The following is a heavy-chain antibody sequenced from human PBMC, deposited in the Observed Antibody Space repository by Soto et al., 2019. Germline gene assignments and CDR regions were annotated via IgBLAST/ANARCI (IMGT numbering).Heavy chain of an antibody. CDR2: INPGDSDT. V-gene: IGHV5-51*01. J-gene: IGHJ4*02. CDR3: AAHYIWGSYPIM. D-gene: IGHD3-16*02. Sequence: GESLKISCKGSGYTYTNYWIGWVRQMPGKGLEWMGIINPGDSDTTYSPSFQGQVTISADKSISTAYLQWSSLKAPDTAMYYCAAHYIWGSYPIMWGQGTLVTVSS. CDR1: GYTYTNYW.